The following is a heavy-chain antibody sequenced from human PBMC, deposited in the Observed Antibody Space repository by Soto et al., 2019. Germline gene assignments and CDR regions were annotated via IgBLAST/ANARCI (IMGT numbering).Heavy chain of an antibody. J-gene: IGHJ4*02. CDR2: IVVGSGNT. CDR3: AAIIDCSGGGCSIPYYFDY. D-gene: IGHD2-15*01. CDR1: GFTFTSSA. V-gene: IGHV1-58*01. Sequence: QMQLVQSGPEVKKPGTSVKVSSKASGFTFTSSAVQWVRQARGQRLEWIGWIVVGSGNTNYAQKFQERVTITRDMSTSTAYMEVSSLRSEDTAVYYCAAIIDCSGGGCSIPYYFDYWGQGTLVTVSS.